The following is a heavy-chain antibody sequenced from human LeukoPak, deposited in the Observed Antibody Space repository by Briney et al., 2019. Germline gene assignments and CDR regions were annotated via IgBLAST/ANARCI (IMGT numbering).Heavy chain of an antibody. CDR3: GRDRGWLRSVDY. CDR1: GFTFSSYG. V-gene: IGHV3-30*03. Sequence: GRSLRLSCAASGFTFSSYGMHWVRQAPGKALEWVALISFDGSKKFYADSVKGRFTISRDNSKNTLYLQMNSLRPEDTAVYYCGRDRGWLRSVDYWGQGTLVTVSS. J-gene: IGHJ4*02. D-gene: IGHD5-12*01. CDR2: ISFDGSKK.